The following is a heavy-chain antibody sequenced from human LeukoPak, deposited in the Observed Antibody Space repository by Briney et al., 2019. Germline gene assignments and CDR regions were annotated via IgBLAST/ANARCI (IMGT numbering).Heavy chain of an antibody. J-gene: IGHJ4*02. CDR1: GYTFTSHA. V-gene: IGHV1-3*01. Sequence: ASVKVSCKASGYTFTSHAIQWVRQAPGQRFEWMGWIHAGNGNTKYSQNFQDRVAITRDTSASTAYMGLTSLRLEDTAVYYCARRTGATGIDFWGQGTLVTVSS. D-gene: IGHD6-13*01. CDR2: IHAGNGNT. CDR3: ARRTGATGIDF.